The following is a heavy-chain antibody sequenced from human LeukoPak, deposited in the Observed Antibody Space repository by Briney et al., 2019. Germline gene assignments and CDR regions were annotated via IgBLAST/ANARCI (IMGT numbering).Heavy chain of an antibody. CDR2: MNHSGST. CDR3: ARRATVTGWYFDL. Sequence: SETLSLTCAVYGGXFSGYYCSWLRQPPGKGLEWIGQMNHSGSTNYNPSIKSRVTISADTSKNQFSLKLSSVTAADTAVYYCARRATVTGWYFDLWGRGTLVTVSS. J-gene: IGHJ2*01. D-gene: IGHD4-17*01. CDR1: GGXFSGYY. V-gene: IGHV4-34*01.